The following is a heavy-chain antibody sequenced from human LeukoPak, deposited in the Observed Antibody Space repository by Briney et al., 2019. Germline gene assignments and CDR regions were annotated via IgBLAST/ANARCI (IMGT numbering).Heavy chain of an antibody. CDR3: ARISPPRVKKNWFDP. J-gene: IGHJ5*02. V-gene: IGHV1-46*01. CDR2: INPSGGST. D-gene: IGHD3-10*01. CDR1: GYTFTSYY. Sequence: ASVKVSCKASGYTFTSYYMHWVRQAPGQGLEWMGIINPSGGSTSYAQKFQGRVTMTRDTSTSTVYMELSSLGSEDTAVYYCARISPPRVKKNWFDPWGQGTLVTVSS.